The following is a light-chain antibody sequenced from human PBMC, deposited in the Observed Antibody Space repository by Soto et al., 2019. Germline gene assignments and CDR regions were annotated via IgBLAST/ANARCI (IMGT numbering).Light chain of an antibody. CDR3: QQSYSTPT. V-gene: IGKV1-39*01. J-gene: IGKJ1*01. CDR2: VAS. Sequence: DIQMTQSPSSLSASVGDRVTITCRASQSISRYLNWYQQKPGKAPNLLIYVASSLQSEVPSRFSGSGSGTDFTLTISSLQPEDFATYYCQQSYSTPTFGQGTKV. CDR1: QSISRY.